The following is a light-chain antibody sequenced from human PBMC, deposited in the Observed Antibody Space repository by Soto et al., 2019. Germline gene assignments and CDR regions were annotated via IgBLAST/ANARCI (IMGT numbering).Light chain of an antibody. CDR1: SSNIGSNT. CDR2: SNS. V-gene: IGLV1-44*01. Sequence: QSVLTQPPSASGTPGQRVTISCSGSSSNIGSNTVNWYQQLPGTAPKLLIYSNSQRPSGVPDRFFGSKSATAGSLAISGLQSEDEGDYYCCSFALRSTLIFGGGTKVTVL. J-gene: IGLJ2*01. CDR3: CSFALRSTLI.